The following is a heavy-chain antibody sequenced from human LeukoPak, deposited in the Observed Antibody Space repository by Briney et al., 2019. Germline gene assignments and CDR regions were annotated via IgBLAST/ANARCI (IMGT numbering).Heavy chain of an antibody. D-gene: IGHD3-3*01. V-gene: IGHV3-30*02. CDR3: AKVLRSRPGGYDFWSGCMDV. Sequence: PGRSLRLSCAASGFTFSSYAMHWVRQAPGKGLEWVAFIRYDGSNKYYADSVKGRFTISRDNSKNTLYLQMNSLRAEDTAVYYCAKVLRSRPGGYDFWSGCMDVWGKGTTVTVSS. CDR2: IRYDGSNK. J-gene: IGHJ6*04. CDR1: GFTFSSYA.